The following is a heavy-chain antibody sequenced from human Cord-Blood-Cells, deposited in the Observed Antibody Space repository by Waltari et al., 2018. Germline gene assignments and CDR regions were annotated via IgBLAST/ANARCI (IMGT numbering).Heavy chain of an antibody. CDR2: IYHGGST. Sequence: QVQLQESGPGLVKPSETLSLTCAVSGYSISSGYYWGWIRQPPGKGLEWIGSIYHGGSTYYNPSLKSRVTISVDTSKNQFSLKRSSVTAADTAVYYCARDDQGFDAFDIWGQGTMVTVSS. D-gene: IGHD2-2*01. V-gene: IGHV4-38-2*02. CDR3: ARDDQGFDAFDI. J-gene: IGHJ3*02. CDR1: GYSISSGYY.